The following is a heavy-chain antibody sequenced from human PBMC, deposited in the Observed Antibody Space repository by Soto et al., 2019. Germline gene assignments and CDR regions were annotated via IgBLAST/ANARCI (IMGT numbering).Heavy chain of an antibody. Sequence: PSETLSLTCSVSGASISGSIYYWGWLRQPPGKGLEWIGIIYYSGSTYYNPSLKSRVTISVDTSKNQFSLNLNSVATADTAVYYCARHTSYTSGWCDYWGQGTLVTVSS. CDR1: GASISGSIYY. V-gene: IGHV4-39*01. J-gene: IGHJ4*02. CDR2: IYYSGST. CDR3: ARHTSYTSGWCDY. D-gene: IGHD6-25*01.